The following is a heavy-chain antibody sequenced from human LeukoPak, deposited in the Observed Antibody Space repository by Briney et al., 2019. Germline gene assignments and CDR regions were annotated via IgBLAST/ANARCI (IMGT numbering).Heavy chain of an antibody. D-gene: IGHD3-10*02. J-gene: IGHJ6*04. CDR3: AELGITMIGGV. CDR2: ISGSGDIT. V-gene: IGHV3-23*01. Sequence: GGSLRLSCAASGFTFSSYAMSWVRQAPGKGLEWVSVISGSGDITYYADSVKGRFTISRDNSKNTLYLQMNSLRAEDTAVYYCAELGITMIGGVWGKGTTVTISS. CDR1: GFTFSSYA.